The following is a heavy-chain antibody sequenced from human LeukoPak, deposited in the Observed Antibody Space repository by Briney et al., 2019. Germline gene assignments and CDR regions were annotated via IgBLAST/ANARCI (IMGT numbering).Heavy chain of an antibody. CDR3: ARDYDFWSGYYQY. CDR1: GFTFSDYY. D-gene: IGHD3-3*01. V-gene: IGHV3-11*04. Sequence: GGSLRLSCAASGFTFSDYYMSWIRQAPGKGLEWVSYISSSGSTIYYADSVKGRFTISRDNAKNSLYLQMNSLRAEDAAVYYCARDYDFWSGYYQYWGQGTLVTVSS. J-gene: IGHJ4*02. CDR2: ISSSGSTI.